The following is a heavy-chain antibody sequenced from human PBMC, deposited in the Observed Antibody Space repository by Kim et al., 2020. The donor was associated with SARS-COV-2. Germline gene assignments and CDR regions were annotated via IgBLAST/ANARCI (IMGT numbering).Heavy chain of an antibody. D-gene: IGHD6-19*01. CDR3: AAEGSVAGIFGFDP. CDR2: ISYDGSNK. V-gene: IGHV3-30*04. Sequence: GGSLRLSCAASGFTFSSYAMHWVRQAPGKGLEWVAVISYDGSNKYYADSVKGRFTISRDNSKNTLYLQMNSLRAEDTAVYYCAAEGSVAGIFGFDPWGQG. J-gene: IGHJ5*02. CDR1: GFTFSSYA.